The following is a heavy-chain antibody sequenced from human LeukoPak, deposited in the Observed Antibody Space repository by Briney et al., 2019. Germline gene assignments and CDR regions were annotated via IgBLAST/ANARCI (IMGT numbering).Heavy chain of an antibody. CDR3: AKMAGYSSSWYFPGTNWFDP. J-gene: IGHJ5*02. Sequence: GGSLRLSCAASGFTFSSYAMRWVRQAPGKGLEWVSAISGSGGSTYYADSVKGRFTISRDNSKNTLYLQMNSLRAEDTAVYYCAKMAGYSSSWYFPGTNWFDPWGQGTLVTVSS. CDR2: ISGSGGST. CDR1: GFTFSSYA. V-gene: IGHV3-23*01. D-gene: IGHD6-13*01.